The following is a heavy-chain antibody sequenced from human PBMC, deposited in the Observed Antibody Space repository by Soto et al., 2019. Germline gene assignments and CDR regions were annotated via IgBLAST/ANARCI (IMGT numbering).Heavy chain of an antibody. J-gene: IGHJ5*02. D-gene: IGHD6-13*01. Sequence: QVQLVESGGGVVQPGRSLRLSCAASGFTFRKYGIHWVRQAPGKGLEWVAVSSSDGSNEYYADSVKGRFTISRDDSKNTLYLQMDSLRDEDTAVYYCAKDRDQQLARGWFDPWGQGTLVTVSP. CDR3: AKDRDQQLARGWFDP. V-gene: IGHV3-30*18. CDR1: GFTFRKYG. CDR2: SSSDGSNE.